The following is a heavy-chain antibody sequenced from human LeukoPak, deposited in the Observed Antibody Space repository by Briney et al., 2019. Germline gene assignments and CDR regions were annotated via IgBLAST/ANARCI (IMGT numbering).Heavy chain of an antibody. D-gene: IGHD6-19*01. CDR2: IIPIFGIA. V-gene: IGHV1-69*04. Sequence: ASVKVSCKASGGTFSSYAISWVRQAPGQGLEWMGRIIPIFGIANHAQKFQGRVTVTADKSTSTAYMELSSLRSEDTAVYYCARIAVAGTSYFAYWGQGTLVTVSS. CDR3: ARIAVAGTSYFAY. J-gene: IGHJ4*02. CDR1: GGTFSSYA.